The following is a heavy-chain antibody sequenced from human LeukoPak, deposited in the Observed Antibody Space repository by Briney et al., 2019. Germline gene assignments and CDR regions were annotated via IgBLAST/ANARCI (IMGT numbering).Heavy chain of an antibody. CDR2: INHSGST. J-gene: IGHJ3*02. Sequence: SETLSLTCAVYGGSFSGYYWSWIRQPPGKGLEWIGEINHSGSTNYNPSLKSRVTISVDTSKNQFSLKLSSVTAADTAVYYCARVGMDDYYDSIWAFDIWGQGTMVTVSS. V-gene: IGHV4-34*01. CDR3: ARVGMDDYYDSIWAFDI. CDR1: GGSFSGYY. D-gene: IGHD3-22*01.